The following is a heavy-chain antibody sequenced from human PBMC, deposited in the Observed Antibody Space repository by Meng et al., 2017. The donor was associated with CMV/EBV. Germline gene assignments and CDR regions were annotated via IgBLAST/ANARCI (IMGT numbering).Heavy chain of an antibody. J-gene: IGHJ4*02. CDR2: IYYSGST. V-gene: IGHV4-39*01. CDR3: ARQVRS. CDR1: GGSISSSSYY. Sequence: GSLRLSCTVSGGSISSSSYYWGWIRQPPGKGLEWIGSIYYSGSTYYNPSLKSRVTISVDTSKNQFSLKLSYVTAEDTAVYYCARQVRSWGQGTLVTVSS.